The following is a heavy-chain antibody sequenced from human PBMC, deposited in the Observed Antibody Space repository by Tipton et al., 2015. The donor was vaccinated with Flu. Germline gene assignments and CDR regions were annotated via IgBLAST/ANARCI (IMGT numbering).Heavy chain of an antibody. CDR1: GYIFTNYW. CDR3: VRPATAYNSDDY. V-gene: IGHV5-51*03. J-gene: IGHJ4*02. D-gene: IGHD6-25*01. CDR2: IYPGDSDT. Sequence: VQLVQSGPEVKKPGESLKISCKGSGYIFTNYWIGWVRQMPGKGLAWMGMIYPGDSDTRYGPSSQGQVTMSVDNSISTVYLQWSSLETSDTAVYYCVRPATAYNSDDYWGQGILVTVSS.